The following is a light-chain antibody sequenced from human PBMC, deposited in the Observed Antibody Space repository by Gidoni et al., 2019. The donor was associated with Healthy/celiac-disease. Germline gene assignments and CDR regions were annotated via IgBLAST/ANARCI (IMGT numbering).Light chain of an antibody. CDR3: MQALQTPIT. CDR2: LGT. CDR1: QSLLHSNGYNY. J-gene: IGKJ5*01. Sequence: DIVMTQPPLSLPVTPGEPASISCRSSQSLLHSNGYNYLDWYLQKPGQSPQLLIDLGTNRASGVPDRFSGSGSGTDFTLKSSRVEAEDVGVYYCMQALQTPITFGQXTRLEIK. V-gene: IGKV2-28*01.